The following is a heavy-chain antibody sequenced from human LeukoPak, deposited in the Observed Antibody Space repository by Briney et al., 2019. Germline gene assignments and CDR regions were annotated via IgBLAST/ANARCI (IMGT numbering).Heavy chain of an antibody. CDR3: ARAQKYSYDAFAI. Sequence: GGSLRLSCAASRFSFSSYSMDWVRQAPGKGLEYVSYISSGSGTIYYADSVQGRFTISRGNAKNSLYLQMNSLSAEDTAVYYCARAQKYSYDAFAIWGQWTMVTVSS. D-gene: IGHD4-11*01. CDR2: ISSGSGTI. CDR1: RFSFSSYS. V-gene: IGHV3-48*04. J-gene: IGHJ3*02.